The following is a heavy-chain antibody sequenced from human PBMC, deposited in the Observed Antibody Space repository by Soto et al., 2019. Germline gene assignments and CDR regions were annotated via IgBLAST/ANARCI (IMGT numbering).Heavy chain of an antibody. CDR3: VKNSGWFNT. CDR2: IDGSGGIT. V-gene: IGHV3-23*01. J-gene: IGHJ4*02. D-gene: IGHD6-19*01. CDR1: GFPFGTTD. Sequence: QLLQSGGGLVQPGGSLTLSCAASGFPFGTTDMSWVRQSPGEVLEWVSTIDGSGGITFYADSVKGRLTISRDNSRNTVYLQMNSLRGDDTALYYCVKNSGWFNTRGQGALVTGSS.